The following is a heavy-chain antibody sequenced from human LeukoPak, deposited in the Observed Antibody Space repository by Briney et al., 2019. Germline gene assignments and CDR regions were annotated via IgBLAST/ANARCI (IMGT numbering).Heavy chain of an antibody. V-gene: IGHV3-21*04. CDR1: GFTFSTYS. CDR3: ARDKNPGIAAD. J-gene: IGHJ4*02. D-gene: IGHD6-13*01. Sequence: GGSLRLSCAASGFTFSTYSMNWVRQAPGKGLEWVSSINSRSNYIYYADSVKGRFTISRDNSKNTLYLQMNSLRAEDTAVYYCARDKNPGIAADWGQGTLVTVSS. CDR2: INSRSNYI.